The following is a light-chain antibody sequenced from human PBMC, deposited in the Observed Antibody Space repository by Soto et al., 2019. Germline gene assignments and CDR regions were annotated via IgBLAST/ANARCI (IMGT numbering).Light chain of an antibody. CDR2: LNSDGSH. CDR3: QTWGTGIGAYVV. V-gene: IGLV4-69*01. Sequence: QPVLTQSPSASASLGASVKLTCTLSSGHSSYAIAWHQQQPEKGPRYLMKLNSDGSHSKGDGIPDRFSGSSSGAERYLTISSLQSEDEADYYCQTWGTGIGAYVVFGGGTKVTVL. J-gene: IGLJ2*01. CDR1: SGHSSYA.